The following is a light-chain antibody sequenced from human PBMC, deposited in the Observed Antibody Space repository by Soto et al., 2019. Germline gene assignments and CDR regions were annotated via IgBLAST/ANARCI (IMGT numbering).Light chain of an antibody. J-gene: IGLJ2*01. CDR2: RDS. V-gene: IGLV3-9*01. Sequence: SYELTQPLWVSVALGQTARITCGGNNIERQHVHWYQQKPGQAPVLVIYRDSNRPSGIPERFSGSNSGNTATLSISRAQAGDEGDYYCQVWDSSTVVFGGGTKLTVL. CDR1: NIERQH. CDR3: QVWDSSTVV.